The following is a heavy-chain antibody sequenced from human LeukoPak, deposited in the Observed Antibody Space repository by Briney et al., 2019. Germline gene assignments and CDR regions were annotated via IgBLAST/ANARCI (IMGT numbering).Heavy chain of an antibody. V-gene: IGHV3-21*01. J-gene: IGHJ4*02. CDR1: GFTFSSYS. D-gene: IGHD2-15*01. Sequence: GGSLRLSCAASGFTFSSYSMNWVRQAPGKRLEWVSSISSSSSYIYYADSVKGRFTISRDNAKNSLYLQMNSLRAEDTAVYYCARDSGLGYCSGGSCSFDYWGQGTLVTVSS. CDR2: ISSSSSYI. CDR3: ARDSGLGYCSGGSCSFDY.